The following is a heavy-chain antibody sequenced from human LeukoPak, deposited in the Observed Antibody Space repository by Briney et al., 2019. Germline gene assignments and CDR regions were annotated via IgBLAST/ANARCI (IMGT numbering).Heavy chain of an antibody. V-gene: IGHV3-7*01. CDR3: ARHRSGGSQDDAFDM. CDR1: EFTLSTYW. Sequence: GWSLSLSCVASEFTLSTYWMSWVRQPPGRGRGWVADIKQDGSEKLYVDSVKGRFTIYRQNAKNSLFLQMNSLRAEDTAVYYCARHRSGGSQDDAFDMWGQGTMVTVSS. D-gene: IGHD2-15*01. CDR2: IKQDGSEK. J-gene: IGHJ3*02.